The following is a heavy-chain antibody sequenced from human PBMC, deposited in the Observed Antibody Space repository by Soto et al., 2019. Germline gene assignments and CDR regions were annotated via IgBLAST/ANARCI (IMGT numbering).Heavy chain of an antibody. CDR1: GYTFTGYY. Sequence: ASVKVSCKASGYTFTGYYMHWVRQAPGQGLEWMGWINPNSGGTNYAQKFQGRVTMTRDTSISTAYMELSRLRSDDTAVYYCARSGYCSSTSCYTDYYYGMDVWGQGTTVTV. D-gene: IGHD2-2*02. CDR3: ARSGYCSSTSCYTDYYYGMDV. CDR2: INPNSGGT. V-gene: IGHV1-2*02. J-gene: IGHJ6*02.